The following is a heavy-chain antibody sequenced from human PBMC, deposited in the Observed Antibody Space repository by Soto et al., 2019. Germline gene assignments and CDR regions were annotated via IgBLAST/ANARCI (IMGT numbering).Heavy chain of an antibody. Sequence: SGESLKISCKGSGYSFTNYWIHWVRQMAGKGLEWMGRIDPDDSYTNYSPSFQGHVTISVDKSISTAYLQWSSLQASDPAIYYCARLPPPTYCSGSTCSGYWGQGTLVTVSS. J-gene: IGHJ4*02. V-gene: IGHV5-10-1*01. CDR3: ARLPPPTYCSGSTCSGY. CDR1: GYSFTNYW. CDR2: IDPDDSYT. D-gene: IGHD2-15*01.